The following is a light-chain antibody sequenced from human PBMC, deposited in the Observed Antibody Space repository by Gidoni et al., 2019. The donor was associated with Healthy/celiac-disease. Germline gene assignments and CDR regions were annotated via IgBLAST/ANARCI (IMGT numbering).Light chain of an antibody. CDR3: QQRSNWRIT. CDR1: QIVSSY. CDR2: DAS. J-gene: IGKJ5*01. Sequence: IVLTQSPATLSLSPWERATLSCRASQIVSSYLAWYQQKPGQAPRLLIYDASNRATGIPARFSGSVSGTDFTLPISSLEPEDFAVYYCQQRSNWRITFGQGTRLEIK. V-gene: IGKV3-11*01.